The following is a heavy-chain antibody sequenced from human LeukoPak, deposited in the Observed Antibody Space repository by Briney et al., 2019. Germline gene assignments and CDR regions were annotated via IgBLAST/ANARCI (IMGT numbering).Heavy chain of an antibody. D-gene: IGHD3-22*01. CDR2: INWNSDNI. J-gene: IGHJ3*02. Sequence: GRSLRLSCAASGFTFNDHAMYWVRHAPGKGLEWVSGINWNSDNIGYADSVKGRFTISRDDAKNSLFLQMNSLRTEDTALYYCARASYYYDTTGLGAVDIWGQGTIVTVSS. CDR1: GFTFNDHA. V-gene: IGHV3-9*01. CDR3: ARASYYYDTTGLGAVDI.